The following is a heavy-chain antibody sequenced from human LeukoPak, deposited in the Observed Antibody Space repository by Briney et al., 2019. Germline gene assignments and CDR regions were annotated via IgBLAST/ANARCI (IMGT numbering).Heavy chain of an antibody. CDR1: GFSFDDYG. Sequence: GGSLRLSCAASGFSFDDYGLTWVRQAPGKGLEWVSGINWNGDSTDYADSVKGRLTISRDNAKNSLYLQMNSLRAEDTALYYCARDLRVVITGSFDSWGQGTLFTVSS. D-gene: IGHD3-22*01. V-gene: IGHV3-20*04. J-gene: IGHJ4*02. CDR2: INWNGDST. CDR3: ARDLRVVITGSFDS.